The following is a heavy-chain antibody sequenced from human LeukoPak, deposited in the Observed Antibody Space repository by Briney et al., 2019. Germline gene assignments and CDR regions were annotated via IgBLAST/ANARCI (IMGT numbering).Heavy chain of an antibody. J-gene: IGHJ3*02. Sequence: SETLSLTCTVSGGSISSYYWSWIRQPAGKGLEWIGRIYTSGSTNYNPSLKSRVTMSVDTSKNQFSLKLSSVTAADTAVYCCARDPDGYYYGDYFYAFDIWGQGTMVTVSS. CDR3: ARDPDGYYYGDYFYAFDI. CDR2: IYTSGST. CDR1: GGSISSYY. D-gene: IGHD4-17*01. V-gene: IGHV4-4*07.